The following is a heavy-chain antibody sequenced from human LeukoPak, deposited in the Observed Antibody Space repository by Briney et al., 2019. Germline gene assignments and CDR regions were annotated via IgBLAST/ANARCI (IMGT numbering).Heavy chain of an antibody. CDR3: ARALRGSYYSAFDY. CDR1: GFTFSSYW. J-gene: IGHJ4*02. Sequence: GGSLRLSCAASGFTFSSYWMSWVRQAPGKGLEWVANIKQDGSEKYYVDSVKGRFTISRDNAKNSLYLQMNSLRAEDTDVYYCARALRGSYYSAFDYWGQGTLVTVSS. V-gene: IGHV3-7*01. CDR2: IKQDGSEK. D-gene: IGHD1-26*01.